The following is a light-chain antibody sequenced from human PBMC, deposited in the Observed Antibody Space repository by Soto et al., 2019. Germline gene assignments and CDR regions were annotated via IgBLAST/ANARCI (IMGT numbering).Light chain of an antibody. V-gene: IGKV1-13*02. CDR3: QQFKSYPLT. CDR2: DAS. Sequence: AIQLTQSPSSLPASVGDRVIITCRASQGISSALAWYQQKPGTAPKLLIYDASSLQSGVPSRFSGSGSGTEFTLTISSLQPEDFATYYCQQFKSYPLTFGGGTKVDIK. J-gene: IGKJ4*01. CDR1: QGISSA.